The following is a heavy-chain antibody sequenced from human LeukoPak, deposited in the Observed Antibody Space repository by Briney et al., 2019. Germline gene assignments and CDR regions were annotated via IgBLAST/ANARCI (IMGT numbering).Heavy chain of an antibody. D-gene: IGHD3-10*01. V-gene: IGHV1-2*02. CDR3: ARSHHQYYYGSGLGYSMDV. J-gene: IGHJ6*02. CDR1: GYTFTGYY. Sequence: ASVKVSCKASGYTFTGYYMHWVRQAPGQGLEWMGWTNPNSGGTNYAQKFQGRVTMTRDTSISTAYMELSRLRSDDTAVYYCARSHHQYYYGSGLGYSMDVWGQGTTVTVSS. CDR2: TNPNSGGT.